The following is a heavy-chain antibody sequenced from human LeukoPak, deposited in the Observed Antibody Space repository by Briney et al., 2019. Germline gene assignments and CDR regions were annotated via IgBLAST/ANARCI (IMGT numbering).Heavy chain of an antibody. CDR2: ICPYNGKT. D-gene: IGHD4-11*01. CDR1: GYTFTSYG. J-gene: IGHJ5*02. CDR3: ARSPRSKNNWFDT. V-gene: IGHV1-18*01. Sequence: GASVKVSCKASGYTFTSYGISWVRQAPGQGLEWMGWICPYNGKTNYAQKPQGRVTITPDTFPSTAYMELRRLRSDGTAVYYCARSPRSKNNWFDTCGERTLVTVSS.